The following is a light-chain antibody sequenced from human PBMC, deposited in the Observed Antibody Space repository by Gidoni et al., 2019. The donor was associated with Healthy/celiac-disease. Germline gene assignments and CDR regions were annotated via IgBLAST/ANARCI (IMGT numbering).Light chain of an antibody. J-gene: IGKJ1*01. CDR1: QSFLYSSNNKHY. CDR3: QQYYSTPRT. Sequence: DIVMTQSPDSLAVSLGERATINCKSSQSFLYSSNNKHYLAWYHQKPGQPPKLLIYWASTRESGVPDRFSGSGSGTDFTLTISSLQAEDVAVYYCQQYYSTPRTFGQGTKVEIK. V-gene: IGKV4-1*01. CDR2: WAS.